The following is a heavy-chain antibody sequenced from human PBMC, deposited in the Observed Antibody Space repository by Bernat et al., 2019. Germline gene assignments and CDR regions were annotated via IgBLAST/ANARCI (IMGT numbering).Heavy chain of an antibody. CDR1: GFTFSSYA. J-gene: IGHJ4*02. CDR3: AKAQQGYSNGFDY. V-gene: IGHV3-23*01. CDR2: ISGSGGST. D-gene: IGHD4-11*01. Sequence: EVQLLESGGGLVQPGGSLRLSCAASGFTFSSYAKSWVRQAPGKGLEWVSAISGSGGSTYYADSVKGRFTISRDNSKNTLYLQMNSLRAEDTAVYYCAKAQQGYSNGFDYWGQGTLVTVSS.